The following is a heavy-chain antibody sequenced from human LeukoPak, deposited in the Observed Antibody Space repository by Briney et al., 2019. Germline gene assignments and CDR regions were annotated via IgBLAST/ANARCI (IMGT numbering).Heavy chain of an antibody. CDR3: ARARVTTWTSYFDY. CDR2: IYYSGST. V-gene: IGHV4-31*03. Sequence: PSQTLSLTCTVSGGSISSGGYYWSWIRQHPGKGLEWIGYIYYSGSTYYNPSPKSRVTISVDTSKNQFSLKLSSVTAADTAVYYCARARVTTWTSYFDYWGQGTLVTVSS. D-gene: IGHD4-11*01. CDR1: GGSISSGGYY. J-gene: IGHJ4*02.